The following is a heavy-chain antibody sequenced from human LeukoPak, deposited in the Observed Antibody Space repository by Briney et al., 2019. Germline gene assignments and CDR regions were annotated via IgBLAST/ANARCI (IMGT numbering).Heavy chain of an antibody. CDR1: GFIDTSNY. J-gene: IGHJ4*02. CDR2: IYNGGGT. D-gene: IGHD3-16*01. Sequence: GGSLRLSCAASGFIDTSNYMNWVRQAPGKGLEWVSDIYNGGGTSYADSVKGRFPISRDNSKSTLYLQMNSLRVEDTAVYYCARDWATALDYWGQGTLVTVSS. V-gene: IGHV3-53*01. CDR3: ARDWATALDY.